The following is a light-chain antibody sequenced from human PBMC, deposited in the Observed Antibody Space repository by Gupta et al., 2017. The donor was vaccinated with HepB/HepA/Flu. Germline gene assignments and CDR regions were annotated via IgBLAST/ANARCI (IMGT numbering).Light chain of an antibody. CDR3: QQLTGYPQ. J-gene: IGKJ5*01. CDR2: AGS. Sequence: DFHLTQSPSFLSASLGDRVTITCRASQAISRYLEWYQQKPGTAPRLMIYAGSKGQSGGPSRFSRRGSGTEFTLTSSSPQTQDFANYYGQQLTGYPQFGQGT. CDR1: QAISRY. V-gene: IGKV1-9*01.